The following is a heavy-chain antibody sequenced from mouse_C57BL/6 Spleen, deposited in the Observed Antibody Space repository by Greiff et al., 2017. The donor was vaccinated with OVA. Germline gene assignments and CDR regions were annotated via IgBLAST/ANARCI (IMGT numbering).Heavy chain of an antibody. V-gene: IGHV1-81*01. CDR1: GYTFTSYG. J-gene: IGHJ2*01. CDR3: ARDLYYGSSHFDY. CDR2: IYPRSGNT. D-gene: IGHD1-1*01. Sequence: QVQLKQSGAELARPGASVKLSCKASGYTFTSYGISWVKQRTGQGLEWIGEIYPRSGNTYYNEKFKGKATLTADKSSSTAYMELRSLTSEDSAVYFCARDLYYGSSHFDYWGQGTTLTVSS.